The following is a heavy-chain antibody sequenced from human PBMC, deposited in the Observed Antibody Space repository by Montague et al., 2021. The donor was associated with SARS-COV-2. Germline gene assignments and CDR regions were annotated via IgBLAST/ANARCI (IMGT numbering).Heavy chain of an antibody. D-gene: IGHD6-19*01. J-gene: IGHJ6*02. CDR3: AKDQDIGYSSGWSYYYYGMDV. V-gene: IGHV3-30*18. Sequence: SLRLSCAASGFTFSRYDMHWVRQAPGKGLEWVAVISYDGSNKNYADSVRGRFTISRDNSKNTLYLQMNSLRAEDTAVYYCAKDQDIGYSSGWSYYYYGMDVWGQGTTVTGSS. CDR1: GFTFSRYD. CDR2: ISYDGSNK.